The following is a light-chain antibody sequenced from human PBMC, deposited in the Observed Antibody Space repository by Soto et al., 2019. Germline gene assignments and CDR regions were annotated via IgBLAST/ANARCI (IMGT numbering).Light chain of an antibody. CDR3: QQYNNCPPYT. CDR2: GAS. J-gene: IGKJ2*01. V-gene: IGKV3-15*01. CDR1: QSVSSN. Sequence: EIVMTQSPATLSVSPGERATLSCRASQSVSSNLAWYQQKPGQAPRLLSYGASTRATGIPARFSGSGAGTEFTLTISSLQSEDVAVYYCQQYNNCPPYTFGQGTKLEIK.